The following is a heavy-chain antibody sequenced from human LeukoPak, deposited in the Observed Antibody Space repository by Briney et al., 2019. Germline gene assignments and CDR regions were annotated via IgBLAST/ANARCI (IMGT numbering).Heavy chain of an antibody. V-gene: IGHV3-30*03. Sequence: PGGSLRLSCAASGFTFSSNGMHWVRQAPGKGLEWVGVISYDGSNKYYADSVKGRFTISRDNSKNTLYLQMNSLRAEDTAVYYCARPPGDYWGQGTLVTVSS. CDR3: ARPPGDY. CDR1: GFTFSSNG. J-gene: IGHJ4*02. CDR2: ISYDGSNK.